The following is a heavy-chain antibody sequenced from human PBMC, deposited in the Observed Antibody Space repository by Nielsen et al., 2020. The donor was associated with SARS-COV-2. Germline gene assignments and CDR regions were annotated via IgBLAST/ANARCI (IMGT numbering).Heavy chain of an antibody. CDR1: GFIFGSYT. CDR2: ISSTSSYI. CDR3: AREGRKLPLDY. Sequence: GESLKISCAASGFIFGSYTMTYFRQAPGKGLEWVSSISSTSSYIYYADSVKGRFTISRDNAESSLYLQMNSLRAEDTAVYYCAREGRKLPLDYWGQGTLVTVSS. J-gene: IGHJ4*02. D-gene: IGHD5-24*01. V-gene: IGHV3-21*01.